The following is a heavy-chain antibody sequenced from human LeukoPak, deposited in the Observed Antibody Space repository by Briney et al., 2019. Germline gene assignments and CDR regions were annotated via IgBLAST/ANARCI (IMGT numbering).Heavy chain of an antibody. J-gene: IGHJ4*02. Sequence: PGRSLRLSCAASGFTFSNYGMHWVRQAPGKGLEWVAVISYDGSNKYYVDSVKGRFTISRDNSKSTLYLQMNSLRAEDTAVYYCARANDLDYWGQGTLVTVSS. CDR2: ISYDGSNK. CDR1: GFTFSNYG. D-gene: IGHD1-1*01. V-gene: IGHV3-30*03. CDR3: ARANDLDY.